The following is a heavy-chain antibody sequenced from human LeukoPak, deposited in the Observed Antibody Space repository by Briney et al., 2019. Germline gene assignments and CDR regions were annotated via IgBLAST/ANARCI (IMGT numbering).Heavy chain of an antibody. Sequence: GGSLRLSCAASGFTFSSYGMHWVRQAPGKGLEWVAVISYDGSNKYYADSVKGRFTISRDNSKNTLYLQMNSLRAEDTAVYYCAREALAVAGTTFDYWGQGTLVTVSS. CDR3: AREALAVAGTTFDY. J-gene: IGHJ4*02. CDR2: ISYDGSNK. CDR1: GFTFSSYG. D-gene: IGHD6-19*01. V-gene: IGHV3-30*03.